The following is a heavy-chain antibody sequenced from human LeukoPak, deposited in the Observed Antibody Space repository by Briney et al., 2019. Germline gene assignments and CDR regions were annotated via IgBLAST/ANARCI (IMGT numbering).Heavy chain of an antibody. J-gene: IGHJ4*02. CDR3: AKRGVVIRVVLVGFHKEAYYFDS. V-gene: IGHV3-33*06. D-gene: IGHD2-8*02. CDR2: IWYDGSNK. Sequence: GGSLRLSCAASGFTFSSYGMHWVRQAPGKGLEWVAVIWYDGSNKYYADSVKGRFTISRDNPKNTLYLQMNSLRAEDAAVYFCAKRGVVIRVVLVGFHKEAYYFDSWGQGALVTVSS. CDR1: GFTFSSYG.